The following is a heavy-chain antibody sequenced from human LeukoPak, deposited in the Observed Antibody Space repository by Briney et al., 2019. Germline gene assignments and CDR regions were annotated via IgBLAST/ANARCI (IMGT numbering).Heavy chain of an antibody. CDR1: GFTFSSYA. D-gene: IGHD2-15*01. V-gene: IGHV3-30-3*01. J-gene: IGHJ4*02. CDR2: MSYDGSNK. Sequence: QAGGSLRLSCAASGFTFSSYAMHWVRQAPGKGLEWVAVMSYDGSNKYYADSVKGRFTISRDNSKNTLYLQMNSLRAEDTAVYYCARDSSRWYFDYWGQGTLVAVSS. CDR3: ARDSSRWYFDY.